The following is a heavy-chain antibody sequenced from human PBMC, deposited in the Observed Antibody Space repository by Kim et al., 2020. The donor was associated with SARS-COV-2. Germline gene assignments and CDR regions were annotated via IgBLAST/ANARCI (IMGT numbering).Heavy chain of an antibody. CDR2: IYYSGST. V-gene: IGHV4-39*07. J-gene: IGHJ4*02. CDR1: GGSISSSSYY. D-gene: IGHD3-22*01. Sequence: SETLSLTCTVSGGSISSSSYYWGWIRQPPGKGLEWIGSIYYSGSTYYNPSLKSRVTISVDTSKNQFSLKLSSVTAADTAVYYCARFPYHYDSSGYYIDYFDYWGQGTLVTVSS. CDR3: ARFPYHYDSSGYYIDYFDY.